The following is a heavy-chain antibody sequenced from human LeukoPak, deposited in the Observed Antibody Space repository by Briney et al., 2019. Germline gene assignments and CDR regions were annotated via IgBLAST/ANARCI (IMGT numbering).Heavy chain of an antibody. Sequence: ASVKVSCKASGGTFSSYAISWVRQATGQGLEWMGWMNPNSGNTGYAQKFQGRVTMTRNTSISTAYMELSSLRSEDTAVYYCARGPRDYWGQGTLVTVSS. CDR2: MNPNSGNT. J-gene: IGHJ4*02. V-gene: IGHV1-8*02. CDR1: GGTFSSYA. CDR3: ARGPRDY.